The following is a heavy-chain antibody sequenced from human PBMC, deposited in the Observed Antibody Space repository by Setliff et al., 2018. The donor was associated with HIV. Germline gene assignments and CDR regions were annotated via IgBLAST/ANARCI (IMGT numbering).Heavy chain of an antibody. CDR2: IYHTQNT. V-gene: IGHV4-4*02. J-gene: IGHJ3*02. CDR1: DGSISSSNW. D-gene: IGHD5-18*01. CDR3: ARGPQWIQLWFDGFDI. Sequence: PSETLSLTCAVSDGSISSSNWWSWVRQPPGKGLEWIGEIYHTQNTNYSPSLKSRVTISVDKSKNQFSLKLTSVTAADTAVYYCARGPQWIQLWFDGFDIWSQGTVVTVSS.